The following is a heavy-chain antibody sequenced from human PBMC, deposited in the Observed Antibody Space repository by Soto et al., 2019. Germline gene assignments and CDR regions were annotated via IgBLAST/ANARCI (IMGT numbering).Heavy chain of an antibody. D-gene: IGHD1-20*01. J-gene: IGHJ6*03. CDR3: ARDLGYNWNPRGDYYYYMDV. CDR1: GDSVSSNSAA. V-gene: IGHV6-1*01. CDR2: TYYRSKWYN. Sequence: SQTLSLTCAISGDSVSSNSAAWNWIRQSPSRGLEWLGRTYYRSKWYNDYAVSVKSRITINPDTSKNQFSLQLNSVTPEDTAVYYCARDLGYNWNPRGDYYYYMDVWGKGTTVTVSS.